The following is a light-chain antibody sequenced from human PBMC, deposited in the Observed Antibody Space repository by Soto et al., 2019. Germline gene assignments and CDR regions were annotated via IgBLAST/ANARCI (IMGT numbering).Light chain of an antibody. V-gene: IGKV4-1*01. CDR2: WAS. Sequence: DSVMAQSPSPLSVSLWERASIHWESIRNRISGSHNDSYLAWYQQRRGHRLKQLFYWASTRESGVPDRFSGSGSGTDFSLTINNVQAEDVAIYYCQQYYTIPLTFGGGTKVDIK. CDR3: QQYYTIPLT. J-gene: IGKJ4*01. CDR1: RNRISGSHNDSY.